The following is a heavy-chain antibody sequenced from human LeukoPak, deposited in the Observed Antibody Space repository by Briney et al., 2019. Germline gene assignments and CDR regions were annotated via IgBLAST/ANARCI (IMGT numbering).Heavy chain of an antibody. CDR1: GGSISSYY. J-gene: IGHJ4*02. CDR2: IYYNGST. Sequence: SETLSLTCTVSGGSISSYYWSWIRQPPGKGLEWIGYIYYNGSTNYNPSLKSRVTISVDTSKNQFSLKLSSVTAADTAVYYCARGAGWILRYFDYWGQGTLVTVSS. D-gene: IGHD3-9*01. V-gene: IGHV4-59*12. CDR3: ARGAGWILRYFDY.